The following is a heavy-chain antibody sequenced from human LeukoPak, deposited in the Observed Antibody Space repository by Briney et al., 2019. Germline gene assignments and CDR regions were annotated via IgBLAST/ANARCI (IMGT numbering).Heavy chain of an antibody. CDR2: IYSGGST. D-gene: IGHD6-19*01. CDR1: GFTVSSNY. V-gene: IGHV3-66*01. Sequence: GGSLRLSCAASGFTVSSNYMSWVRQAPGKGLEWVSLIYSGGSTYYADSVKGRFTISRDISKNTLYLQMNSLRPEDTAVYYCARDHYSSGSYDYWGQGTLVTVSS. J-gene: IGHJ4*02. CDR3: ARDHYSSGSYDY.